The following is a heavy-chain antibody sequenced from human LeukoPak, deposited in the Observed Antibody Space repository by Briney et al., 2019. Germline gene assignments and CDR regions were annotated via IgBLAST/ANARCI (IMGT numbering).Heavy chain of an antibody. CDR3: ARDSASSPDFWSYYYGMDV. CDR2: ISSSGSTI. J-gene: IGHJ6*02. Sequence: GGSLRHSCAASGFTFSSYEMNWVRQAPGKGLEWVSYISSSGSTIYYADSVKGRFTISRDNAKNSLYMQMNSLRAGDTAVYYCARDSASSPDFWSYYYGMDVWGPGTTVTVSS. CDR1: GFTFSSYE. V-gene: IGHV3-48*03. D-gene: IGHD3-3*01.